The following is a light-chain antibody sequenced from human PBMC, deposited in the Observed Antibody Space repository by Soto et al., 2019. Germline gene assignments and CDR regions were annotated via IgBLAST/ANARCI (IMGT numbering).Light chain of an antibody. CDR2: DVT. Sequence: QSALTQPASVSGSPGQSITISCTGASSDVGGYDYVSWYQQHPGKAPKLMIYDVTTRPSGVSNRFSGSKSGNTASLTISGLQAEDEADYYCCSYTTSSTPHVFGTGTKVTVL. CDR1: SSDVGGYDY. V-gene: IGLV2-14*01. CDR3: CSYTTSSTPHV. J-gene: IGLJ1*01.